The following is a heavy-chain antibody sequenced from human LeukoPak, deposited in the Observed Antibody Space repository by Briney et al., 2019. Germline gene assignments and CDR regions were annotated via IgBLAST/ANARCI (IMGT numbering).Heavy chain of an antibody. V-gene: IGHV3-21*01. J-gene: IGHJ4*02. Sequence: PGGSLRLSCAASGFTFSSYSMNWVRQATRRGLEWVSSISSSSSYIYYADSVKGRFTISRDNAKNSLYLQMNSLRAEDTAVYYCAREAAMGLDYDLSYWGQGTLVTVSS. D-gene: IGHD3-3*01. CDR3: AREAAMGLDYDLSY. CDR2: ISSSSSYI. CDR1: GFTFSSYS.